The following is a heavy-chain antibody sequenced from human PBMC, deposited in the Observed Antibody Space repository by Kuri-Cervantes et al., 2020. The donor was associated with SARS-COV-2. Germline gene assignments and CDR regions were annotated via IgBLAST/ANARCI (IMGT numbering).Heavy chain of an antibody. D-gene: IGHD6-19*01. V-gene: IGHV3-23*01. CDR1: GFTFSSYA. CDR2: ISVNDDTT. J-gene: IGHJ1*01. CDR3: AARRWLGVPIAPVELYIHV. Sequence: GESLKISFGASGFTFSSYAMSWVRQGPGKGLEWVSEISVNDDTTFYADSVKGRFTLTRDNPKKTLYLQMSNLKAEDTAVYYCAARRWLGVPIAPVELYIHVWGQGTLVTVSS.